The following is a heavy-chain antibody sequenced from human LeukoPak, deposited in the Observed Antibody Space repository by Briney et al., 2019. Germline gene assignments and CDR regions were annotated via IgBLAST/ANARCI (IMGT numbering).Heavy chain of an antibody. J-gene: IGHJ4*02. V-gene: IGHV3-21*01. D-gene: IGHD3-10*01. CDR1: GFTFSSYS. Sequence: AGGSLRLPCAASGFTFSSYSMNWVRQAPGKGLEWVSSISSSSSYIYYADSVKGRFTISRDNAKNSLYLQMNSLRAEDTAVYYCARRSPGQYYFDYWGQGTLVTVSS. CDR3: ARRSPGQYYFDY. CDR2: ISSSSSYI.